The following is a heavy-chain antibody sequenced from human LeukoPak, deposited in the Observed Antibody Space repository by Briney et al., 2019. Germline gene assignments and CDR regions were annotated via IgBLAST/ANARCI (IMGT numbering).Heavy chain of an antibody. V-gene: IGHV1-2*02. CDR2: INPNSGGT. J-gene: IGHJ6*03. D-gene: IGHD1-26*01. Sequence: ASVKVSCKASGYTFTGYYMHWVRQAPGQGREWMGWINPNSGGTNYAQKFQGRVTMTRDTSISTAYMELSRLRSDDTAVYYCAKARSGSYPYYYYMDVWGKGTTVTVSS. CDR3: AKARSGSYPYYYYMDV. CDR1: GYTFTGYY.